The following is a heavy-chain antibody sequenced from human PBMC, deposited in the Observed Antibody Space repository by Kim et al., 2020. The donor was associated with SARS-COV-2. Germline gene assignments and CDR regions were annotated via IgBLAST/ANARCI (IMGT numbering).Heavy chain of an antibody. CDR3: AKDRGGDYGEYGMDV. J-gene: IGHJ6*02. CDR1: GFTFSSYG. V-gene: IGHV3-30*18. CDR2: ISYDGSNK. D-gene: IGHD4-17*01. Sequence: GGSLRLSCAASGFTFSSYGMHWARQAPGKGLEWVAVISYDGSNKYYADSVKGRFTISRDNSKNTLYLQMNSLRAEDTAVYYCAKDRGGDYGEYGMDVWGQGTTVTVSS.